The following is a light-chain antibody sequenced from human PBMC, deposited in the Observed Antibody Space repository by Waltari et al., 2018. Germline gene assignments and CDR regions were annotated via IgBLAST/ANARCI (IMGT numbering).Light chain of an antibody. CDR2: DVS. Sequence: QSALTQPASVSGSPGQSITISCTGTSNDVGGFNYVSWYQQHPGKAPKLMIYDVSNRPSWVANRFSGSKSGNTASLTISGLQAEDEADYYCSSYAGSNTLEVFGGGTKLTVL. V-gene: IGLV2-14*03. J-gene: IGLJ3*02. CDR1: SNDVGGFNY. CDR3: SSYAGSNTLEV.